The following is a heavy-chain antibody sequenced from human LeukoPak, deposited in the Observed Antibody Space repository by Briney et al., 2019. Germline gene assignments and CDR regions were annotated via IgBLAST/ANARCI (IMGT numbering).Heavy chain of an antibody. CDR2: ISYRGST. CDR3: ARHMAGAANFDY. J-gene: IGHJ4*02. D-gene: IGHD6-19*01. V-gene: IGHV4-59*08. CDR1: GGSITSYY. Sequence: SETLSLTCSVSGGSITSYYWSWIRQPPGKGLEWIGYISYRGSTNHTPSIKRRVTISVDTSKTQFSLNLSSVTAADTAVYYCARHMAGAANFDYWGQGTLVTVSS.